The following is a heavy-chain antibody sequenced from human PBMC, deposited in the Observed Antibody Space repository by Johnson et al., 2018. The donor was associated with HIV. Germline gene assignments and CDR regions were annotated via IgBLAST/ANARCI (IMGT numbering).Heavy chain of an antibody. V-gene: IGHV3-30-3*01. D-gene: IGHD3-16*01. CDR1: GFTFSSYA. Sequence: QVQLVESGGGVVQPGRSLRLSCAASGFTFSSYAMHWVRQAPGKGLEWVAVISYDGSNKYYADSVKGRFTISRDNSKNSLYLQMNSLRAEDTALYYCARESGGQYDAFDMWGQGTLVTVPA. CDR3: ARESGGQYDAFDM. J-gene: IGHJ3*02. CDR2: ISYDGSNK.